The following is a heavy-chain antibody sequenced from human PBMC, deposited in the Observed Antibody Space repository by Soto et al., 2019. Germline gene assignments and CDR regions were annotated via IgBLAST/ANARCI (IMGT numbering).Heavy chain of an antibody. D-gene: IGHD2-15*01. Sequence: GSVKVSCKASGYTFTRYTMNWVRQAPGQRLEWMGWINPDNGNTKSSQKFQDRVIITRDTSASTAYMDLSSLRSEDTAVYYCDRGIATGQPDPWGQGTLVTVSS. CDR1: GYTFTRYT. CDR2: INPDNGNT. V-gene: IGHV1-3*01. J-gene: IGHJ5*02. CDR3: DRGIATGQPDP.